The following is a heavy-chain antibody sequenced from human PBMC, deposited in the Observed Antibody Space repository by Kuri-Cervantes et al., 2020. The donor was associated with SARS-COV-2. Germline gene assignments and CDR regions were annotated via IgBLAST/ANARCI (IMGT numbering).Heavy chain of an antibody. D-gene: IGHD2-2*01. J-gene: IGHJ4*02. CDR3: ARGTHIVVVPAAIDY. V-gene: IGHV4-39*01. Sequence: ESLKISCTVSGGSISSSSYYWGWIRQPPGKGLEWIGSIYYSGSTYYNPSLKSRVTISVGTSKNQFSLKLSSVTAADTAVYYCARGTHIVVVPAAIDYWGQGTLVTVSS. CDR2: IYYSGST. CDR1: GGSISSSSYY.